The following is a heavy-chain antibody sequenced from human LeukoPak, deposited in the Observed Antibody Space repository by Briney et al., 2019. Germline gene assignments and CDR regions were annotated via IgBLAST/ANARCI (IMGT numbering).Heavy chain of an antibody. CDR2: ISSSGSTI. Sequence: GGSLRLSCAASGFTFSSYSVNWVRQAPGKGLEWVSYISSSGSTIYYADSVKGRFTISRDNAKSSLYLQMNSLRAEDTAVYYCAADYYDSSAHFYFDYWGQGALVTVSS. D-gene: IGHD3-22*01. CDR1: GFTFSSYS. V-gene: IGHV3-48*01. J-gene: IGHJ4*02. CDR3: AADYYDSSAHFYFDY.